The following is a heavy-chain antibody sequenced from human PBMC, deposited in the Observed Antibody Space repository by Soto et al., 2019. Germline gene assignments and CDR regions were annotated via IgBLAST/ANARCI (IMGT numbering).Heavy chain of an antibody. J-gene: IGHJ6*03. CDR2: INHSGST. CDR3: ARGQGARYSSPPRYYYYMDV. Sequence: QVQLQQWGAGLLKPSETLSLTCAVYGGSFSGYYWSWIRQPPGKGLEWIGEINHSGSTNYNPSLKRRDTISVDTSKNQFSLKLSSVTAADTAVYYCARGQGARYSSPPRYYYYMDVWGKGTTVTVSS. V-gene: IGHV4-34*01. CDR1: GGSFSGYY. D-gene: IGHD5-18*01.